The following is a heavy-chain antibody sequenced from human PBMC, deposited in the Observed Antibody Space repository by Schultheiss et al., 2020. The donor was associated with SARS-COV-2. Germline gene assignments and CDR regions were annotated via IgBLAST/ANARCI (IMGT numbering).Heavy chain of an antibody. Sequence: GESLKISCKGSGYSFTSYGISWVRQAPGQGLEWMGWISAYNGNTNYAQKLQGRVTMTTDTSTSTAYMELRSLRSDDTAVYYCARDFPIPMIVVVITGSTMDYWGQGTLVTVSS. J-gene: IGHJ4*02. CDR1: GYSFTSYG. CDR3: ARDFPIPMIVVVITGSTMDY. V-gene: IGHV1-18*01. CDR2: ISAYNGNT. D-gene: IGHD3-22*01.